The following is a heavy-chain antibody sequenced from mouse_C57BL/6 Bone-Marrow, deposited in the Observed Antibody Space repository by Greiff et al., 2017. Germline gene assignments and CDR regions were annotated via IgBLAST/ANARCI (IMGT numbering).Heavy chain of an antibody. J-gene: IGHJ2*01. CDR3: AREGGY. CDR2: IYPGSGNT. V-gene: IGHV1-76*01. CDR1: GYTFTDYY. Sequence: VKLQQSGAELVRPGASVKLSCKASGYTFTDYYINWVKQRPGQGLEWIARIYPGSGNTYYNEKFKGKATLTAEKSSSTAYMQLSSLTSEDSAVYFCAREGGYWGQGTTLTVSS.